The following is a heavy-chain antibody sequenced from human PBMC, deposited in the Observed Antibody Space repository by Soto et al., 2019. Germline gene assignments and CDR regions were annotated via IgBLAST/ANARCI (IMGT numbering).Heavy chain of an antibody. CDR1: GFTFSSYG. D-gene: IGHD3-10*01. CDR3: AQVRADYYYGSGPFDY. V-gene: IGHV3-30*18. J-gene: IGHJ4*02. CDR2: ISSDGSNK. Sequence: QVQLVESGGGVVQPGRSLRLSCAASGFTFSSYGMHWVRQAPGKGLEWVALISSDGSNKYYADSVKGRFTISRDNSKNTLYLQMNTLRAEDTAVYYCAQVRADYYYGSGPFDYWGPGTLVTVSS.